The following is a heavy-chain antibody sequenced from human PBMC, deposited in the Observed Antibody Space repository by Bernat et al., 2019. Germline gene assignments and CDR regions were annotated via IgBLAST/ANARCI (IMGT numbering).Heavy chain of an antibody. J-gene: IGHJ4*02. CDR2: IYSGGST. D-gene: IGHD6-19*01. CDR1: GFTVSSNY. CDR3: ARDFSVAGTAEHFDY. V-gene: IGHV3-66*01. Sequence: EVQLVESGGGLVQPGGSLRLSCAASGFTVSSNYMSWVRQAPGKGLEWVSVIYSGGSTYYADSVKGRFTISRDNSKNTLYLQMNSLRAEDTAVYYCARDFSVAGTAEHFDYWGQGTLVTVSS.